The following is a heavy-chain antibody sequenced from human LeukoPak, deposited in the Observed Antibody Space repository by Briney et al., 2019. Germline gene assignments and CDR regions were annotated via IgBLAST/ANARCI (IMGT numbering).Heavy chain of an antibody. J-gene: IGHJ4*02. CDR1: GYTFTSYG. CDR3: AREMAVAGSGVIDS. D-gene: IGHD6-19*01. Sequence: ASVKVSCKASGYTFTSYGISWVRQALGQGLEWMGWISTYNDNTHYAQKFQGRVTMTTDTSTNTAYMELRSLRSDDTAVYYCAREMAVAGSGVIDSWGQGTLVTVSS. CDR2: ISTYNDNT. V-gene: IGHV1-18*01.